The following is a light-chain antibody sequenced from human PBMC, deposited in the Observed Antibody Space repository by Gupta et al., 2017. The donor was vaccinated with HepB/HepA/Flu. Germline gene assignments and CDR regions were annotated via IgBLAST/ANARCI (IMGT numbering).Light chain of an antibody. J-gene: IGLJ2*01. CDR1: KLGDKN. CDR2: QYS. CDR3: QAWVSSTVV. Sequence: SYELTQPPSVSVSPGQTARITCSGDKLGDKNAGRYQQKPGESPVLVIYQYSKRPSGIHDGFSGSNSGNTATLTISGTPAIDEAAYYCQAWVSSTVVFGGGTKLTGL. V-gene: IGLV3-1*01.